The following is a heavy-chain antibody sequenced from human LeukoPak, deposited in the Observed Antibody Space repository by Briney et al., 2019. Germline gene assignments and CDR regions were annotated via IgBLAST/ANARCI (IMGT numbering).Heavy chain of an antibody. J-gene: IGHJ6*02. CDR2: IYYSGST. Sequence: SETLSLTCTVSGGSISSYYWSWIRQPPGKGLEWIGYIYYSGSTNYNPSLKSRVTISVDTSKNQFSLKLSSVTAADTAVYYCARGSTQYYDILTGTKLPVGYYYGMDVWGQGTTVTVSS. V-gene: IGHV4-59*01. CDR3: ARGSTQYYDILTGTKLPVGYYYGMDV. CDR1: GGSISSYY. D-gene: IGHD3-9*01.